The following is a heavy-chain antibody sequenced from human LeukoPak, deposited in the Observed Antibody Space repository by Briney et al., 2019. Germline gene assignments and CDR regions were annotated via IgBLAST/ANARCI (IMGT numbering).Heavy chain of an antibody. CDR2: IYYSGST. Sequence: SETLSLTCTVSGGSISSSSYYWGWIRQPPGKGLEWIGSIYYSGSTYYNPSLKSRVTISVDTSKNQFSPKLSSVTAADTAVYYCARRVQKANWFDPWGQGTLVTVSS. CDR1: GGSISSSSYY. CDR3: ARRVQKANWFDP. J-gene: IGHJ5*02. V-gene: IGHV4-39*01.